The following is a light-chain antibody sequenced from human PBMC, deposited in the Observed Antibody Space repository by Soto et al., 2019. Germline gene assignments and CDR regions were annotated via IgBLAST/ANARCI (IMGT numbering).Light chain of an antibody. CDR3: HQYGSSPFT. CDR2: GTS. Sequence: EIVLTQSPDTLSLSPGERATLSCGASQSVGSSYLAWYQQRPGQAPRLLIYGTSSRATGIPDRFSGSGSGADFSLTISRREPEDFAVYYCHQYGSSPFTFGPGTKVDIK. J-gene: IGKJ3*01. V-gene: IGKV3-20*01. CDR1: QSVGSSY.